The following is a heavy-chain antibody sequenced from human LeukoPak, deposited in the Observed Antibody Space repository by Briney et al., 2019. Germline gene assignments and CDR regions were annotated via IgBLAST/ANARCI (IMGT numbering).Heavy chain of an antibody. J-gene: IGHJ4*02. CDR3: ATETIGRHYDY. Sequence: PGGSLRLSCAASGFTFSSCGFNWVRRAPGKGLEWVSSIGPTGTDRYYADSVRGRFTISRDNAKNSMYLQMDSLRDEDTAVYYCATETIGRHYDYWGQGTLLTVSS. CDR2: IGPTGTDR. CDR1: GFTFSSCG. V-gene: IGHV3-21*01. D-gene: IGHD1-14*01.